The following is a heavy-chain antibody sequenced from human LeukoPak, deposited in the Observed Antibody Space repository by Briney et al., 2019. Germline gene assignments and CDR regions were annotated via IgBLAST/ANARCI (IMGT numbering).Heavy chain of an antibody. D-gene: IGHD5-18*01. J-gene: IGHJ4*02. V-gene: IGHV4-59*01. Sequence: PSETLSLTCTVSDGSITNYDWRWVRQPPGKGPEFIGYIHYSGSTNYNPSLKSRVTISVDTSKNQFSLKLSSVTAADTAVYYCARSYSYGPDIDYWGQGTLVTVSS. CDR3: ARSYSYGPDIDY. CDR2: IHYSGST. CDR1: DGSITNYD.